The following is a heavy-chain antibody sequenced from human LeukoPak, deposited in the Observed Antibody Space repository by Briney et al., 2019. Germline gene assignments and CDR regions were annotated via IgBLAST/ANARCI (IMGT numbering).Heavy chain of an antibody. CDR1: GFTFNNYA. J-gene: IGHJ6*03. CDR3: ARVSSGSYFGYYYYYMDV. CDR2: INSDGSST. Sequence: GGSLRLSCAASGFTFNNYAMTWVRQAPGKGLEWVSRINSDGSSTSYADSVKGRFTISRDNAKNTLYLQMNSLRAEDTAVYYCARVSSGSYFGYYYYYMDVWGKGTTVTVSS. D-gene: IGHD1-26*01. V-gene: IGHV3-74*01.